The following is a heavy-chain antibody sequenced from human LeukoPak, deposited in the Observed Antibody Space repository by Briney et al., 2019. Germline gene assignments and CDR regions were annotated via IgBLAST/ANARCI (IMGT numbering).Heavy chain of an antibody. V-gene: IGHV3-21*01. CDR3: AKADRDYDYVWGSYRPTTFDY. CDR2: ISSSSSYI. D-gene: IGHD3-16*02. Sequence: TVRSLRLSCAASGFTFSSYSMNWVRQAPGKGLEWVSSISSSSSYIYYAESVKGRFTNSRDNAKNSLYLQMNSLRAEDTAVYYCAKADRDYDYVWGSYRPTTFDYWGQGTLVTVSS. J-gene: IGHJ4*02. CDR1: GFTFSSYS.